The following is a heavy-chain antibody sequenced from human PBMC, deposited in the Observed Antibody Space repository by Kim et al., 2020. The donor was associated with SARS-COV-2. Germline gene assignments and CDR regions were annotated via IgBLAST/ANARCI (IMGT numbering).Heavy chain of an antibody. V-gene: IGHV3-48*02. CDR1: GFTFSSYT. J-gene: IGHJ5*02. CDR2: ISQSSSTI. Sequence: GGSLRLSCAASGFTFSSYTMNWVRQAPGKGLEWVSYISQSSSTIYYADSVKGRFTISRDNAENSLYLQMNSLRDEDTAVYYCARSYYASGSNWFDPWGQGTLVTVSS. D-gene: IGHD3-10*01. CDR3: ARSYYASGSNWFDP.